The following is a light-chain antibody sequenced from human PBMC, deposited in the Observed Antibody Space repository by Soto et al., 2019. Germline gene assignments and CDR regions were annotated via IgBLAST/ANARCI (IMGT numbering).Light chain of an antibody. CDR2: DDS. J-gene: IGLJ1*01. CDR1: IIGSKS. V-gene: IGLV3-21*02. Sequence: SYDLTQRPSVSVAPGQTARITCGRNIIGSKSVHWYQQKPGQAPVLVVYDDSDRPSGIPERFSGSNSGITATLTISRVEAGDEADYYCQVWHSSSDHYVFGTGTKVTVL. CDR3: QVWHSSSDHYV.